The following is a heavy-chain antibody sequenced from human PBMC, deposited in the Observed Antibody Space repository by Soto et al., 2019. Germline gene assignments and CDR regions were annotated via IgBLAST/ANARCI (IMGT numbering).Heavy chain of an antibody. CDR3: TKVGGLYDFWSGPLHFDL. CDR2: ISWNSDSI. Sequence: EAQLVESGGGFVQPGRSLRLSCAGSGFMFDDFAIHWVRQAPGKGLEWVSGISWNSDSIGYADSVKGRFTISRDNAKNALYLQMNSLRVEDTALYYCTKVGGLYDFWSGPLHFDLWGQGTLFTVSS. J-gene: IGHJ4*02. V-gene: IGHV3-9*01. CDR1: GFMFDDFA. D-gene: IGHD3-3*01.